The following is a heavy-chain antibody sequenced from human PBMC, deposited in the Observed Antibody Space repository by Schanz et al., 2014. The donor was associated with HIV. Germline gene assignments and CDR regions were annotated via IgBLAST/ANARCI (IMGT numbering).Heavy chain of an antibody. CDR3: ARVKRDFLTGVLEVGY. D-gene: IGHD3-9*01. CDR1: GGTFNSHG. Sequence: QVQLVQSGAALRKPGTSVKVSCMVPGGTFNSHGFGWVRQAPGQGPEWMGGINPDNGGTKYEEKFQGRVTMTRDKSITTVYLEMTRLSLDDTAVYACARVKRDFLTGVLEVGYWGQGTRVTVSS. J-gene: IGHJ4*02. CDR2: INPDNGGT. V-gene: IGHV1-2*02.